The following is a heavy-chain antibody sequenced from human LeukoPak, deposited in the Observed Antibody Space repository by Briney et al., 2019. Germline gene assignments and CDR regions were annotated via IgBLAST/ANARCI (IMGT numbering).Heavy chain of an antibody. J-gene: IGHJ4*02. V-gene: IGHV4-34*01. D-gene: IGHD4-23*01. CDR2: INHSGST. CDR1: GFTFSSYG. CDR3: ARVPTVGGNLRRRIPYYFDY. Sequence: PGGTLRLSCAASGFTFSSYGMSWVRQAPGKGLEWIGEINHSGSTNYNPSLKSRVTISVDTSKNQFSLKLSSVTAADTAVYYCARVPTVGGNLRRRIPYYFDYWGQGTLVTVSS.